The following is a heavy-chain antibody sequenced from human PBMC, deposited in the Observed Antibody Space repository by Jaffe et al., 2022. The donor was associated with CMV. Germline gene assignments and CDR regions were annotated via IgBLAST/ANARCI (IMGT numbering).Heavy chain of an antibody. CDR3: ARDGSSSATSGARPIDY. CDR1: GFTFSSYW. CDR2: IKQDGSEK. V-gene: IGHV3-7*01. Sequence: EVQLVESGGGLVQPGGSLRLSCAASGFTFSSYWMSWVRQAPGKGLEWVANIKQDGSEKYYVDSVKGRFTISRDNAKNSLYLQMNSLRAEDTAVYYCARDGSSSATSGARPIDYWGQGTLVTVSS. J-gene: IGHJ4*02. D-gene: IGHD6-6*01.